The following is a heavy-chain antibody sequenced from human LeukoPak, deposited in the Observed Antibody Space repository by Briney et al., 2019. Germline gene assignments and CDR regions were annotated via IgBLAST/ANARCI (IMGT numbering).Heavy chain of an antibody. CDR1: GYTFTDNY. CDR2: INPSSGVA. D-gene: IGHD3-16*01. Sequence: ASVRVSCKASGYTFTDNYIRWVRQAPGQGLEWMGYINPSSGVANPAQKFQGRITLSRDTSISTAYVELSRLRSDDTAFYYCARDGYGDYVYFDFWGQGSLVIVSA. V-gene: IGHV1-2*02. J-gene: IGHJ4*02. CDR3: ARDGYGDYVYFDF.